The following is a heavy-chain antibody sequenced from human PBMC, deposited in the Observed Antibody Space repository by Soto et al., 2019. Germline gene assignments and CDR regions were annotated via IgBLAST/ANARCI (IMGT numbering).Heavy chain of an antibody. V-gene: IGHV1-58*01. Sequence: SVKVSSKASGFTFTSSSVQWVRQARGQRLEWIGWIVVGSGNTNYAQKLQERVTITRDMSTSTAYMELSSLRSEDTAVYSCAAYRLYSSLFPFDPWGQATLVTVS. J-gene: IGHJ5*02. CDR3: AAYRLYSSLFPFDP. CDR2: IVVGSGNT. D-gene: IGHD6-6*01. CDR1: GFTFTSSS.